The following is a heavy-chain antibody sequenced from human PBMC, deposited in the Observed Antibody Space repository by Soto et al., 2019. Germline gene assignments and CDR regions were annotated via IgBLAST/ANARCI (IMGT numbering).Heavy chain of an antibody. J-gene: IGHJ5*02. CDR3: SRPQVVSEGPSLDP. Sequence: PGGSGRLSGAAGAFVFSGYWSSWVRQAPGKGLEWVANIKLAGSEQYYVDSVKGRFTTSRHNAKNSLYLQMNSLSADDTPLYYCSRPQVVSEGPSLDPWGQGTVVTVSP. CDR2: IKLAGSEQ. D-gene: IGHD2-15*01. CDR1: AFVFSGYW. V-gene: IGHV3-7*01.